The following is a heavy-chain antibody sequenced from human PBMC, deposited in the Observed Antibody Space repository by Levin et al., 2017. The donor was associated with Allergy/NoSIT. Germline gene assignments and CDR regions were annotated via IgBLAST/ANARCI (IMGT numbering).Heavy chain of an antibody. J-gene: IGHJ4*02. CDR2: ISSSSSYI. CDR1: GFTFSSYS. CDR3: ARVLSPAGRDY. Sequence: PGESLKISCAASGFTFSSYSMNWVRQAPGKGLEWVSSISSSSSYIYYADSVKGRFTISRDNAKNSLYLQMNSLRAEDTALYYCARVLSPAGRDYWGQGTLVTVSS. D-gene: IGHD6-13*01. V-gene: IGHV3-21*01.